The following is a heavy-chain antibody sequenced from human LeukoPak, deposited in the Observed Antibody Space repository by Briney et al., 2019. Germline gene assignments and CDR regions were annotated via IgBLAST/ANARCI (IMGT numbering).Heavy chain of an antibody. CDR1: GGSISSYY. CDR3: ARGIPFGRARRPFDY. J-gene: IGHJ4*02. CDR2: IYYSGST. Sequence: SETLSLTCTVSGGSISSYYWSWIRQPPGKGLEWIGYIYYSGSTNYNPSLKSRVTISVDTSKNQFSLKLSSVTAADTAVYYCARGIPFGRARRPFDYWGQGTLVTVSS. D-gene: IGHD3-10*01. V-gene: IGHV4-59*01.